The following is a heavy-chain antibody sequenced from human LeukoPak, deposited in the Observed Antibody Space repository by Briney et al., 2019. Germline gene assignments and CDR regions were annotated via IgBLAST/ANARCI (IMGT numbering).Heavy chain of an antibody. CDR2: INPNSGGT. Sequence: ASVKVSCKASGYTFTSYGTSWVRQAPGQGLEWMGRINPNSGGTNYAQKFQGRVTMTRDTSISTAYMELSRLRSDDTAVYYCTRAGDSSGWFDYWGQGTLVTVSS. CDR1: GYTFTSYG. J-gene: IGHJ4*02. D-gene: IGHD6-19*01. CDR3: TRAGDSSGWFDY. V-gene: IGHV1-2*06.